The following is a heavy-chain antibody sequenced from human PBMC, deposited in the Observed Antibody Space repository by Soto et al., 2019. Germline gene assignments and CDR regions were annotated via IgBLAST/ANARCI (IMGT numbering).Heavy chain of an antibody. Sequence: AASVKGSCKASGYTLIGYYVHWVRQAPGQGLEWMGWINPNSGGTNYAQRFQGWVTMTRDRSISTAYMELSRLKSDDTAVYYCARVGGGLASLGYYGMDVWGQGTTVTAP. V-gene: IGHV1-2*04. D-gene: IGHD3-10*01. CDR3: ARVGGGLASLGYYGMDV. J-gene: IGHJ6*02. CDR1: GYTLIGYY. CDR2: INPNSGGT.